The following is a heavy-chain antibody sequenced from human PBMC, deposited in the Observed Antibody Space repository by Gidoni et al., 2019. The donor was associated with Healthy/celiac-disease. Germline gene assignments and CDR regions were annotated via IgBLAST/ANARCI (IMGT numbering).Heavy chain of an antibody. J-gene: IGHJ5*02. CDR2: IYYSGST. CDR1: GGSISSSSYY. Sequence: QLQLQESGPGLVKPSETLSLTCTVPGGSISSSSYYWGWIRQPPGKGLEWIGSIYYSGSTYYNPSLKSRVTISVDTSKNQFSLKLSSVTAADTAVYYCASHPRELRYFDWSNNWFDPWGQGTLVTVSS. D-gene: IGHD3-9*01. V-gene: IGHV4-39*01. CDR3: ASHPRELRYFDWSNNWFDP.